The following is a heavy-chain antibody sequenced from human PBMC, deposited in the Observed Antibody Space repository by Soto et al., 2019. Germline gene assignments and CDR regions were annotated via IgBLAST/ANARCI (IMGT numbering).Heavy chain of an antibody. CDR3: ARDLVVMPAANPGSS. J-gene: IGHJ5*02. D-gene: IGHD2-2*01. V-gene: IGHV1-18*01. Sequence: QVQLVQSGAEVKKPGASVKVSCAASGYTFTSYGISWVRQAPGQGLEWMGWISPYNDNTNYAQKVKGRVTMTTDTSTNTAYMELRSLTSDDTAVYYCARDLVVMPAANPGSSWGQGTLVTVSS. CDR1: GYTFTSYG. CDR2: ISPYNDNT.